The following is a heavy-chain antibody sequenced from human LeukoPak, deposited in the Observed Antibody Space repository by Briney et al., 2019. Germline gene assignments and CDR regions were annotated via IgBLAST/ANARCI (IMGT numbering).Heavy chain of an antibody. D-gene: IGHD1-26*01. Sequence: VASVKVSCTSFGYTFTSNYMHWVRQAPGQGLEWMGLINPTGGSTGYAQKFQGRVTMTRDMSTSTDYMELSSLRSEDTAIYYCARDNSVGDNAWWFDPWGQGTLVTVSS. CDR1: GYTFTSNY. CDR3: ARDNSVGDNAWWFDP. V-gene: IGHV1-46*01. J-gene: IGHJ5*02. CDR2: INPTGGST.